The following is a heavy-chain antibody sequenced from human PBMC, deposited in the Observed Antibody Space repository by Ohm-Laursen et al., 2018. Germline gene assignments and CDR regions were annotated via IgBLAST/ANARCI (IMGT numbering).Heavy chain of an antibody. J-gene: IGHJ4*02. V-gene: IGHV4-34*01. CDR3: ARGGVHPFDY. CDR1: GGSFSGYY. Sequence: TLSLTWAVYGGSFSGYYWSWIRQPPGKGLEWIGEINHSGSTNYNPSLKSRVTISVDTSKNQFSLKLSSVTAADTAVYYCARGGVHPFDYWGQGTLVTVSS. CDR2: INHSGST. D-gene: IGHD2-8*01.